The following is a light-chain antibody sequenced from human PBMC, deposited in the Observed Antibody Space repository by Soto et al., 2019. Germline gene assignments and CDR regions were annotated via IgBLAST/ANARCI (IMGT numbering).Light chain of an antibody. CDR2: AAS. J-gene: IGKJ3*01. CDR3: QLRNYWPPEVT. Sequence: EIVLTQSPATLSLSPGERATLSCRASQSVTTYLAWYQQKPGQAPRLLIYAASHRATGIPARFSGSGSGTDFTLTISSLEPEDFAVYYCQLRNYWPPEVTFGPGTKVDIK. CDR1: QSVTTY. V-gene: IGKV3-11*01.